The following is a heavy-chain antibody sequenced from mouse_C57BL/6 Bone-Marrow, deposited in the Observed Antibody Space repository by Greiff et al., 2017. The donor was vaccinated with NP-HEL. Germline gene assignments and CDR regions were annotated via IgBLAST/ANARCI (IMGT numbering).Heavy chain of an antibody. J-gene: IGHJ1*03. D-gene: IGHD2-4*01. CDR3: ASLYYDYEDWYFDV. Sequence: EVHLVESGGGLVQPGESLKLSCESNEYEFPSHDMSWVRKTPEKRLELVAAINSDGGSTYYPDTMERRFIISRDNTKKTLYLQMSSLRSEDTALYYCASLYYDYEDWYFDVWGTGTTVTVSS. V-gene: IGHV5-2*01. CDR2: INSDGGST. CDR1: EYEFPSHD.